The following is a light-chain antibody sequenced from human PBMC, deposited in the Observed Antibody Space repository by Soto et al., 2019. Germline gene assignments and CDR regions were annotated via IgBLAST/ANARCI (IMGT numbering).Light chain of an antibody. J-gene: IGKJ1*01. V-gene: IGKV3-20*01. CDR3: QQYDSSPRT. Sequence: EIVMTQSPVTLSVPPGESATLSCRASQSVSSTLAWFQQKPGQAPRLLISGASSRAADIPDRFSGSGSGTDFTLTINRLEPEDFAVYYCQQYDSSPRTFGQGTKVDIK. CDR1: QSVSST. CDR2: GAS.